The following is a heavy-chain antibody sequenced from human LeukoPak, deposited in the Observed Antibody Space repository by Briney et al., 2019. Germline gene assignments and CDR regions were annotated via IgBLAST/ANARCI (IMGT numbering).Heavy chain of an antibody. CDR2: ISGSGGST. CDR1: GFTFSSYG. J-gene: IGHJ4*02. CDR3: AKDRVRYCSGGSCYTPYFDY. V-gene: IGHV3-23*01. D-gene: IGHD2-15*01. Sequence: GGSLRLSCAASGFTFSSYGMSWVRQAPGKGLEWVSAISGSGGSTYYADSVKGRFTISRDNSKNTLYLQMNSLRAEDTAVYYCAKDRVRYCSGGSCYTPYFDYWGQGTLVTVSS.